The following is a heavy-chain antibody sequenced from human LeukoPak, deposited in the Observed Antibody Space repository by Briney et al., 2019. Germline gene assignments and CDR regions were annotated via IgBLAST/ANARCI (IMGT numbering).Heavy chain of an antibody. J-gene: IGHJ4*02. D-gene: IGHD1-26*01. CDR2: ISYSGST. CDR1: DGSISNTGSSTYY. CDR3: ARDTRIVGATTWGDY. V-gene: IGHV4-39*07. Sequence: SQTLSLTCTVSDGSISNTGSSTYYWGWMRQRPGKGLEWIGSISYSGSTNYNPSLKSRVTMSIDTSKKQFSLELSSVTAADTAVYYCARDTRIVGATTWGDYWGRGTLVTVSS.